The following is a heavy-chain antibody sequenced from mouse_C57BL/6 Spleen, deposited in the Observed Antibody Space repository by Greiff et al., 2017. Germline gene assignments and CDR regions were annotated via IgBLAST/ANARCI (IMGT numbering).Heavy chain of an antibody. V-gene: IGHV3-6*01. CDR1: GYSITSGYY. CDR3: ASSIPYAMDY. J-gene: IGHJ4*01. CDR2: ISYDGSN. D-gene: IGHD2-10*02. Sequence: VQLQQSGPGLVKPSQSLSLTCSVTGYSITSGYYWNWIRQFPGNKLEWMGYISYDGSNNYNPSLKNRISITRDTSKNQFFLKLNSVTTEDTATYYCASSIPYAMDYWGQGTSVTVSS.